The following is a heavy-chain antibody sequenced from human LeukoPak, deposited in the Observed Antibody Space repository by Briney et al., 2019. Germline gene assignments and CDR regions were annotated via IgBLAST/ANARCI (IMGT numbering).Heavy chain of an antibody. V-gene: IGHV4-59*01. CDR1: GGSISSYY. CDR2: IYYSGST. D-gene: IGHD6-13*01. J-gene: IGHJ5*02. Sequence: SETLSLTCTVSGGSISSYYWSWIRQPPGKGLEWIGYIYYSGSTNYNPSLKSRVTISVDTSKNQFSLKLSSVTAADTAVYYCAEIAAAGWFDPWGQGTLVTVSS. CDR3: AEIAAAGWFDP.